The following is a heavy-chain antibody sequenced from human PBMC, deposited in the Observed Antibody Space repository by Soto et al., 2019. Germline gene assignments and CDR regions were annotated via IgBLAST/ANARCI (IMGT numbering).Heavy chain of an antibody. J-gene: IGHJ4*02. Sequence: XTLSLTCTVSGGSVSPFEWSWVRQPPGKGLEWIGYLYYSDNTNYNPSLKSRVTISVDASKKQVSLRLNSVTAADTDVYYCARVGGVAARTFDYWGQGTVAPVSS. CDR2: LYYSDNT. CDR1: GGSVSPFE. CDR3: ARVGGVAARTFDY. D-gene: IGHD3-16*01. V-gene: IGHV4-59*02.